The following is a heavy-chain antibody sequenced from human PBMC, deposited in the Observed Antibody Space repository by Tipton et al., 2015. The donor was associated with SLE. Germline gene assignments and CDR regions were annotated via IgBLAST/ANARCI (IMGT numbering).Heavy chain of an antibody. CDR1: GGSIRTYY. Sequence: LRLSCTVSGGSIRTYYWSWIRQPPKQGLEWIGWIYHTGSTDYNPSLKSRVTISVDTSKNQFSLRLSSVTAADTAVYYCARDYYGSGFDAFDIWGQGTMVTVSS. D-gene: IGHD3-10*01. J-gene: IGHJ3*02. CDR2: IYHTGST. V-gene: IGHV4-59*01. CDR3: ARDYYGSGFDAFDI.